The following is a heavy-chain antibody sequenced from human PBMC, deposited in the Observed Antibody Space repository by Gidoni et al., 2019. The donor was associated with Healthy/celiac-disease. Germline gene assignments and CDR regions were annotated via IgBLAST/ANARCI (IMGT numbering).Heavy chain of an antibody. J-gene: IGHJ4*02. CDR2: IYYSGST. V-gene: IGHV4-59*01. D-gene: IGHD2-2*01. Sequence: QVQLQESGPGLVMPSETLSRTCPVSGGSLRRYYWSWIRQPPWEGLEWIGYIYYSGSTNYNPSLKSRVTISVDTSKNQFSLKLSSVTAADTAVYDCARGFQLLSDPLWIDYWGQGTLVTVSS. CDR3: ARGFQLLSDPLWIDY. CDR1: GGSLRRYY.